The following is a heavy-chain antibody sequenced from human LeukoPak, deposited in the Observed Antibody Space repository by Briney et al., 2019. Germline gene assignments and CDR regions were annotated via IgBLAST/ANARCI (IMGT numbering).Heavy chain of an antibody. D-gene: IGHD3-10*01. CDR3: ARDTNMVRGVITVYYYYYMDV. V-gene: IGHV3-7*01. CDR1: GFTFSNAW. J-gene: IGHJ6*03. Sequence: GGSLRLSCAASGFTFSNAWMSWVRQAPGKGLEWVANIKQDGSEKYYVDSVKGRFTISRDNAKNSLYLQMNRLRAEDTAVYYCARDTNMVRGVITVYYYYYMDVWGKGTTVTVSS. CDR2: IKQDGSEK.